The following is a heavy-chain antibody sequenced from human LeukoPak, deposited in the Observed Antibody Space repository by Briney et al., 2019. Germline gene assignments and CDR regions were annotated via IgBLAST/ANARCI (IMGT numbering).Heavy chain of an antibody. J-gene: IGHJ1*01. CDR1: GFTFSSYT. CDR3: ATYSTRNAREFQS. Sequence: PGGSLRLSCAASGFTFSSYTMNWVRQPPGKGLEWVSNIGTSSTTIYYADSVKGRFTISRDNAKNSLYLQMNSLRADDTAVYYCATYSTRNAREFQSWGQGTLVTVSS. V-gene: IGHV3-48*01. CDR2: IGTSSTTI. D-gene: IGHD4-11*01.